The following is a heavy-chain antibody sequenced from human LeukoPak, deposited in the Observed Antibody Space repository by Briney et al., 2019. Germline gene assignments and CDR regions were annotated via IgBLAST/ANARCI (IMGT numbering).Heavy chain of an antibody. Sequence: SGTLSLTCAVSGGSISSSNWWSWVRQPPGKGLEWIGEIYHSGSTNYNPSLKSRVTISVDKSKNQFSLKLSSVTAADTAVYYCARGYYDSSGYYGYYYYYGMDVWGQGTTVTVSS. D-gene: IGHD3-22*01. J-gene: IGHJ6*02. V-gene: IGHV4-4*02. CDR2: IYHSGST. CDR3: ARGYYDSSGYYGYYYYYGMDV. CDR1: GGSISSSNW.